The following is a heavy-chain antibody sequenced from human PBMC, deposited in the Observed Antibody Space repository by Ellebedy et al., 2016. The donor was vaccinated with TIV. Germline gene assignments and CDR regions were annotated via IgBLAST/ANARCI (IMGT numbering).Heavy chain of an antibody. CDR1: GYTFTGYY. CDR2: INPNSGGT. V-gene: IGHV1-2*02. CDR3: ARVGIYCGGDCFDY. J-gene: IGHJ4*02. D-gene: IGHD2-21*01. Sequence: AASVKVSCKASGYTFTGYYMHWVRQAPGQGLEWMGWINPNSGGTNYAQKFQGRVTMTRDTSISTAYMELSRLRSDDTAVYYCARVGIYCGGDCFDYWGQGTLVTVSS.